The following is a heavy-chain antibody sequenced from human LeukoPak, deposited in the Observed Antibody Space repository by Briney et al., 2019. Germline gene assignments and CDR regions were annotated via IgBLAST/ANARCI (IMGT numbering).Heavy chain of an antibody. V-gene: IGHV3-23*01. Sequence: PGGSLTLSCAASGFSFSNYGMSWFRQAPGKGLEWVSTINIRADETHYADSVMGRFTISRDNSKSTLALHMSNLRVEDTAVYYCAKDSQSVAFFLDDAFDLWGQGTIVTVSA. CDR3: AKDSQSVAFFLDDAFDL. D-gene: IGHD2/OR15-2a*01. CDR1: GFSFSNYG. J-gene: IGHJ3*01. CDR2: INIRADET.